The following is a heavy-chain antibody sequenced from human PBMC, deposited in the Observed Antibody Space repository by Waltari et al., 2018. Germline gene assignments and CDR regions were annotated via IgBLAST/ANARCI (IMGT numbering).Heavy chain of an antibody. J-gene: IGHJ4*02. CDR3: ARDAPLYTTGWGYDY. CDR2: IKEDGSKI. Sequence: EVQLVESGGCLVQPGGSLRLSCEASGLSISESWMSWVRQAPGKGPEWVADIKEDGSKIYYVGSVRGRFTISRDNAKNSLYLQMNSLRVEDTAVYYCARDAPLYTTGWGYDYWGQGILVTVSS. CDR1: GLSISESW. D-gene: IGHD6-19*01. V-gene: IGHV3-7*01.